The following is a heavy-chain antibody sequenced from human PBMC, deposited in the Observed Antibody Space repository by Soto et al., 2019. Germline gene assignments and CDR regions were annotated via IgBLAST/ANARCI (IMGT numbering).Heavy chain of an antibody. J-gene: IGHJ3*02. CDR2: IYLTGNT. CDR3: AGVITMVRGVIKVARSDVFAI. CDR1: SGSIGSGIW. D-gene: IGHD3-10*01. Sequence: PSETLSLTCSASSGSIGSGIWWNWVRQPPGKGLEWMGEIYLTGNTNYNPSLKSRLTMSVDESKNQFSLSLSSVTAADTAVYYCAGVITMVRGVIKVARSDVFAIWGQGTMV. V-gene: IGHV4-4*02.